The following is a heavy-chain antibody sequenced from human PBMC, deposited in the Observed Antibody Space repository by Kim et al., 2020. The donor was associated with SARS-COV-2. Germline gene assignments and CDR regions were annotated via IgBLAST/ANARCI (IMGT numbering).Heavy chain of an antibody. D-gene: IGHD3-16*01. CDR2: IYTSGST. Sequence: SETLSLTCTVSGGSISSYYWSWIRQPAGKGLEWIGRIYTSGSTNYNPSLKSRVTMSVDTSKNQFSLKLSSVTAADTAVYYCARGDLATGAFYFDYWGQGTLGTVSS. CDR1: GGSISSYY. CDR3: ARGDLATGAFYFDY. V-gene: IGHV4-4*07. J-gene: IGHJ4*02.